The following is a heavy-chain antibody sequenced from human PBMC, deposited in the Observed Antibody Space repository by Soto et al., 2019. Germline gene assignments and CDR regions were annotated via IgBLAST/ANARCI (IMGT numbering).Heavy chain of an antibody. Sequence: SETLSLTCTVSGGSISSGGYYWSWIRQPPGKGLEWIGEINHSGSTNYNPSLKSRVTISVDTSKNQFSLKLSSVTAADTAVYYCARGRGSSSFLGYWGQGTLVTVSS. CDR3: ARGRGSSSFLGY. V-gene: IGHV4-39*07. D-gene: IGHD6-6*01. CDR2: INHSGST. CDR1: GGSISSGGYY. J-gene: IGHJ4*02.